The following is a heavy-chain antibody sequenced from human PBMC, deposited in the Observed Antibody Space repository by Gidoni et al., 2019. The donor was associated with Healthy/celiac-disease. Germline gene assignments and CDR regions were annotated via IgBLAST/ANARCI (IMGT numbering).Heavy chain of an antibody. D-gene: IGHD3-3*01. V-gene: IGHV4-59*01. CDR1: GGSISSYY. CDR3: ARSPPDGITIFGVVIIPVVAFDI. CDR2: IYYSGST. Sequence: QVQLQESGPGLVKPSETLSLTCTVSGGSISSYYWSWTRQPPGKGLEWIGYIYYSGSTTYNPSLKSRVTISVDTSKNQFSLKLSSVTAADTAVYYCARSPPDGITIFGVVIIPVVAFDIWGQGTMVTVSS. J-gene: IGHJ3*02.